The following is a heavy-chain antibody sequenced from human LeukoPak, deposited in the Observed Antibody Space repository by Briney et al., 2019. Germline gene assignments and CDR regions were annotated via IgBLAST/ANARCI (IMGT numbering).Heavy chain of an antibody. V-gene: IGHV1-69*05. CDR3: ARDEGYGSGSYYNDYYYYYYMDV. CDR2: IIPIFGTA. D-gene: IGHD3-10*01. Sequence: SVKVSCKASGGTFSSYAISWVRQAPGQGLECMGGIIPIFGTANYAQKFQGRVTITTDESTSTAYMELSSLRSEDTAVYYCARDEGYGSGSYYNDYYYYYYMDVWGKGTTVTVSS. J-gene: IGHJ6*03. CDR1: GGTFSSYA.